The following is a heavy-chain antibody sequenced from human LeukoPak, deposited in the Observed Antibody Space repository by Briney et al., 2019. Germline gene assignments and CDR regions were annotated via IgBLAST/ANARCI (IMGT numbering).Heavy chain of an antibody. CDR2: IIPILGIA. V-gene: IGHV1-69*04. Sequence: SVKVSCKASGGTFSSYAISWVRQAPGQGLEWMGRIIPILGIANYAQKFQGRVTITGDKSTSTAYMELSSLRSEDTAVYYCARARGTDAFDIWGQGTMVTVSS. CDR3: ARARGTDAFDI. D-gene: IGHD1-14*01. CDR1: GGTFSSYA. J-gene: IGHJ3*02.